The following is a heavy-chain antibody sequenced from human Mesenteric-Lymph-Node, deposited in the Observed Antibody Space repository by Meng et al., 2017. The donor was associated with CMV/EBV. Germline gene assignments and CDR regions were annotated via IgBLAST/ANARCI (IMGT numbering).Heavy chain of an antibody. CDR3: ARIPVSEYYFDY. V-gene: IGHV4-59*01. Sequence: GSLRLSCAASGFTFSSYAMSWIRQPPGKGLEWIGYIYYSGSTNYNPSLKSRVTISVDTSKNQFSLKLSSVTAADTAVYYCARIPVSEYYFDYWGQGTLVTVSS. CDR1: GFTFSSYA. J-gene: IGHJ4*02. D-gene: IGHD6-25*01. CDR2: IYYSGST.